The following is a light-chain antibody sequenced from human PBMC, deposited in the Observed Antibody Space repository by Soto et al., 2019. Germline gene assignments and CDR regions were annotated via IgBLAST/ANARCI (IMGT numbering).Light chain of an antibody. Sequence: DIVMTQSPDSLAVSLGERATINCKSSQSVLYSSNNENYLAWYQQKPGQPPKLLIYWASTRESGVPDRFSGSGSGTYFTLTISSLQAEDVAVYYCQQYYSTQITFGQGTRLEIK. CDR2: WAS. V-gene: IGKV4-1*01. CDR1: QSVLYSSNNENY. J-gene: IGKJ5*01. CDR3: QQYYSTQIT.